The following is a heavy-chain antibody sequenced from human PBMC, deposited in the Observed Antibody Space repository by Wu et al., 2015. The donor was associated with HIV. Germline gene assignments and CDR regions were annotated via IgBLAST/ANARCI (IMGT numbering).Heavy chain of an antibody. J-gene: IGHJ4*02. Sequence: QVQLVQSGAEVKKPGSSVKVSCKASGGTFSSYAINWVRQATGQGLEWMGWMNPNTGNRVYAQKFVGRVTFTRNTSIGTAYMELSSLRSEDTAVYYCARGRSYYGSGSYSDYWGQGTLVTVSS. CDR1: GGTFSSYA. D-gene: IGHD3-10*01. V-gene: IGHV1-8*03. CDR3: ARGRSYYGSGSYSDY. CDR2: MNPNTGNR.